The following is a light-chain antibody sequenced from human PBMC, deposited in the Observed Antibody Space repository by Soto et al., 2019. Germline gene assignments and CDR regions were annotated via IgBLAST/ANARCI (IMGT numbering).Light chain of an antibody. Sequence: EIVLTQSPATLSLSPGERATLACRASQSVSSYLAWYQQKPGQAPRLLIYDASNRATGIPARFSGSGSGTDFTLNLSSLEPEDFAVYYYQQRSNWLPTFGQGTKVDIQ. J-gene: IGKJ1*01. CDR1: QSVSSY. CDR3: QQRSNWLPT. CDR2: DAS. V-gene: IGKV3-11*01.